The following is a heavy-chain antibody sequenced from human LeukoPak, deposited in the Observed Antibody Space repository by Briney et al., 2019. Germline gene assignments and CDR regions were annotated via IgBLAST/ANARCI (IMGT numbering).Heavy chain of an antibody. CDR1: GYTFTSYY. V-gene: IGHV1-46*01. Sequence: ASVKVSCKASGYTFTSYYMHWVRQAPGQGLEWMGIINPSDGSTSYAQKFQGRVTMTRDTSTSTVYMELSSLRSEDTAVYYCASLFSSGPLGGPWGQGTLVTVSS. J-gene: IGHJ5*02. CDR2: INPSDGST. CDR3: ASLFSSGPLGGP. D-gene: IGHD3-22*01.